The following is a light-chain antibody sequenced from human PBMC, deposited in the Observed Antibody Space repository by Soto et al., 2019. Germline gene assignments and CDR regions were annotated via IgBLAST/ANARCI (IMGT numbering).Light chain of an antibody. Sequence: EIVMTQSPATLSVSPGERTTLSCRASQSVNSNLAWYQQKPGQAPRLVIYGASTRATGIPGRFSGSGSGTEFTLTISSLQSEDFAVYYCQQYKNFWSFGKGTKVEIK. CDR3: QQYKNFWS. CDR1: QSVNSN. V-gene: IGKV3-15*01. J-gene: IGKJ1*01. CDR2: GAS.